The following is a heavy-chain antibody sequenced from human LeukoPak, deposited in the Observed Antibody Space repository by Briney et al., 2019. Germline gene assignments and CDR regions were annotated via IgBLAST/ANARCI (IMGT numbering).Heavy chain of an antibody. Sequence: ASVKVSCKASGYTFTSYGTSWVRQAPGQGLEWMGWISVYNGNTNYAQKLQGRVTMTTDTSTSTGYMELRSLRSDDTAVYYCARVSITMVRAPDYWGQGTLVTVSS. D-gene: IGHD3-10*01. CDR3: ARVSITMVRAPDY. V-gene: IGHV1-18*04. CDR2: ISVYNGNT. CDR1: GYTFTSYG. J-gene: IGHJ4*02.